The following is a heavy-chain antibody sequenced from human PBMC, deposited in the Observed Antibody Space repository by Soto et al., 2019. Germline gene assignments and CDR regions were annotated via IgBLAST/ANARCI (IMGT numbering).Heavy chain of an antibody. CDR2: ISAYNGNT. CDR3: ARAGLYYGSGTYSTYFDY. J-gene: IGHJ4*02. Sequence: ASLKVSCKASGYSFASYCISWVRQAPGQGLEWMGWISAYNGNTNYAQKLQGRVTMTTDTSTSTAYMELRSLRSDDTAVYYCARAGLYYGSGTYSTYFDYWGQGTLVTVSS. CDR1: GYSFASYC. V-gene: IGHV1-18*04. D-gene: IGHD3-10*01.